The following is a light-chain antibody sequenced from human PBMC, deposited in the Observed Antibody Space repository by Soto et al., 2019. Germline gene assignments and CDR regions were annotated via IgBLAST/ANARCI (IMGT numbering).Light chain of an antibody. V-gene: IGKV3-15*01. CDR3: QQYNNRPPDT. J-gene: IGKJ2*01. CDR1: QSVNSN. CDR2: GAS. Sequence: EIVMTQSPATLSVSPGERATLSCRASQSVNSNLAWYQQKPGQAPRLLIYGASTRAAGSPARFSGSGSGTEFSLTISSLQSEDFAVYYCQQYNNRPPDTFGQGTKLEIK.